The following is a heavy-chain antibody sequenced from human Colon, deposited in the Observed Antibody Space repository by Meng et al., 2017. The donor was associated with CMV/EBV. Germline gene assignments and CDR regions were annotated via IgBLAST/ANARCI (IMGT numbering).Heavy chain of an antibody. V-gene: IGHV3-30*02. CDR2: IRFDGSNQ. Sequence: CTASVVRVRNYDMHWVRQAPGKGLEWVAFIRFDGSNQYYAESVKGRFTVSRDNSKTTLYLQMNSLRVEDTALYYCARNIYSSSPTFQHWGQGTLVTVSS. CDR1: VVRVRNYD. CDR3: ARNIYSSSPTFQH. D-gene: IGHD6-6*01. J-gene: IGHJ1*01.